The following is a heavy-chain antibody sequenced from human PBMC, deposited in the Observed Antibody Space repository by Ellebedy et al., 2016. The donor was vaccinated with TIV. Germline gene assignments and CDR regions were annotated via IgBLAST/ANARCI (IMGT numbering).Heavy chain of an antibody. CDR3: ASLVVVTARNWFDP. Sequence: GESLKISCAASGFTFSSYAMSWVRQAPGKGLEWVSSISSSISYIYYADSVKGRFTISRDNAKNSLYLQMNSLRAEDTAVYYCASLVVVTARNWFDPWGQGTLVTVSS. CDR1: GFTFSSYA. V-gene: IGHV3-21*01. CDR2: ISSSISYI. D-gene: IGHD2-21*02. J-gene: IGHJ5*02.